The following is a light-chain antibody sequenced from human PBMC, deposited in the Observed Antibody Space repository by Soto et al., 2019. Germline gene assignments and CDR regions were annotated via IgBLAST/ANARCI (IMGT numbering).Light chain of an antibody. Sequence: QSVLAQPPSASGTPGQRVTISCSGSTSNVGSNLASWYQQLPGSAPKLLIYDNNKRPSGIPDRFSGSKSGTSGTLDITGLRTGDEADYYCATWDYSLTGEVFGGGTKVTVL. CDR1: TSNVGSNL. V-gene: IGLV1-51*01. CDR2: DNN. CDR3: ATWDYSLTGEV. J-gene: IGLJ2*01.